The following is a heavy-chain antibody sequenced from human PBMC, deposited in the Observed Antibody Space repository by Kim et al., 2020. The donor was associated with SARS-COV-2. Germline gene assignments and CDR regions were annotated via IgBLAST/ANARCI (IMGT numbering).Heavy chain of an antibody. V-gene: IGHV4-59*01. D-gene: IGHD1-7*01. CDR3: VRGWGQNYIPWYFDL. Sequence: SETLSLTCTVYGGSMGSYYWSWIRQPPGKALELLWFISYSGYTKYNPSLNSRLTISVDTSKNQFSLRLSSVTAADTAVYHCVRGWGQNYIPWYFDLWGRGTLVTVSS. CDR1: GGSMGSYY. J-gene: IGHJ2*01. CDR2: ISYSGYT.